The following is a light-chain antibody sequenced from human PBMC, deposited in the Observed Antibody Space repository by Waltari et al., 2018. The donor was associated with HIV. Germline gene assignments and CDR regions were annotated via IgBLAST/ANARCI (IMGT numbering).Light chain of an antibody. J-gene: IGLJ2*01. CDR1: TPNPEGSN. CDR2: ADA. CDR3: STWDDRLNGVV. Sequence: VLTPPPSAPGTHGRRVTVPCSGSTPNPEGSNVNWYQQFSRAAPKLRIYADAQRPSGVPDRFSGSKSGTSASLVISGLQSEDEADYYCSTWDDRLNGVVFGGGTRLTVV. V-gene: IGLV1-44*01.